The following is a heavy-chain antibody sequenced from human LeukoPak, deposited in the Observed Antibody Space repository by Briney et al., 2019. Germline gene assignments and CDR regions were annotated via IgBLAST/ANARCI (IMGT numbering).Heavy chain of an antibody. D-gene: IGHD3-22*01. CDR3: ARGREFYDSSGSDAFDI. CDR2: INPNSGGT. J-gene: IGHJ3*02. Sequence: ASVKVSCKASGYTFTGYYMHWVRQAHGQGLEWMGWINPNSGGTNYAQKFQGRVTMTRDTSISTACMELSRLRSDDTAVYYCARGREFYDSSGSDAFDIWGQGTMVTVSS. V-gene: IGHV1-2*02. CDR1: GYTFTGYY.